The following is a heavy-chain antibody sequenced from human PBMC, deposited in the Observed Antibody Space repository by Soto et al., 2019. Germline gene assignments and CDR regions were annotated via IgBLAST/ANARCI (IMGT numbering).Heavy chain of an antibody. V-gene: IGHV3-30*18. CDR1: VFTFSSYG. Sequence: PAGSLRLSCAASVFTFSSYGMHWVRQAPGKGLEWVAVISYDGSNKYDADSVKGGFTISRDNSKNTLYLQMNSLRAEDTAVYYCAKDGDGYNFYYYYGMDVWGQGTTVTVSS. CDR3: AKDGDGYNFYYYYGMDV. J-gene: IGHJ6*02. CDR2: ISYDGSNK. D-gene: IGHD5-12*01.